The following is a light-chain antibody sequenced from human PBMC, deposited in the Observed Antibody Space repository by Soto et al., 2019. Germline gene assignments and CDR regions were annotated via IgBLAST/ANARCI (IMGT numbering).Light chain of an antibody. CDR3: QQYVHWPPGA. V-gene: IGKV3-15*01. CDR2: DTS. CDR1: QSVSSS. Sequence: EIMVTQSPATLSVSPGERVTLSCRASQSVSSSLAWYQQRPGQAPRLLIYDTSTRAAGIAARFSGSGSGTEFTLTISSLQSEYSAVYYCQQYVHWPPGAFGQGTTVEIK. J-gene: IGKJ1*01.